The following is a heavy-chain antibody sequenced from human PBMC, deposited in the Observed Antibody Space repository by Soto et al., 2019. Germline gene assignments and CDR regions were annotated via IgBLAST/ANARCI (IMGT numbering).Heavy chain of an antibody. CDR1: GFTFSNYW. Sequence: EVQLVESGGGLVQPGGSLSLSCAGSGFTFSNYWRHWVRQAPGKGLEWVSRIDHDGPTDYADSVRGRFTISRDNAENTLYLQMNSLRPEDTAVYYCVRDSHGDYWGQGTLVTVSS. V-gene: IGHV3-74*01. CDR2: IDHDGPT. CDR3: VRDSHGDY. J-gene: IGHJ4*02.